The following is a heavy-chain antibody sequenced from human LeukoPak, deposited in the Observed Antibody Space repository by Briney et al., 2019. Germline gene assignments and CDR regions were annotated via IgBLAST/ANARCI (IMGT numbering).Heavy chain of an antibody. J-gene: IGHJ6*04. D-gene: IGHD6-13*01. CDR2: ISSSWSYI. CDR1: ALTFSSYS. CDR3: AREEKGRSWARNGMDV. V-gene: IGHV3-21*01. Sequence: RGSLRLYCAASALTFSSYSMNWARQAPGEGLEWVSSISSSWSYIYYADSVKVRFTTCIDNAKNSLYLHMNSLRAEDTAVYYCAREEKGRSWARNGMDVWGKGTTVTVSS.